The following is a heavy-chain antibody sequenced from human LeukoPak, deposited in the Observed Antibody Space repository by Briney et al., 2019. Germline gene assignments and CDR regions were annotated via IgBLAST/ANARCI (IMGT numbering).Heavy chain of an antibody. CDR1: GGTFSSYA. V-gene: IGHV1-69*04. CDR3: ARDRSDYYGSGNYAFDI. J-gene: IGHJ3*02. D-gene: IGHD3-10*01. Sequence: ASVKVSCKASGGTFSSYAISWVRQAPGQGLEWMGRIIPILGIANYAQKFQGRVTITADKSTSTAYMELSSLRSEDTAVYYCARDRSDYYGSGNYAFDIWGQGTMVTVSS. CDR2: IIPILGIA.